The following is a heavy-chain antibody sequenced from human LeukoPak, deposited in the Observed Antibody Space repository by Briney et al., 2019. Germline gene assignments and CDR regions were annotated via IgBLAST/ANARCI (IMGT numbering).Heavy chain of an antibody. D-gene: IGHD1-1*01. CDR3: VRDFSLTRLERPFDY. V-gene: IGHV3-7*01. CDR2: MKEDGSEI. Sequence: GGSLRLSCAVSGFTFSRYWMTWVRQAPGKGREWGANMKEDGSEIYYVDSVKGRFTISRDNAKNSLYLQMNSLRAEDMAVYYCVRDFSLTRLERPFDYWGQGTLVTVSS. J-gene: IGHJ4*02. CDR1: GFTFSRYW.